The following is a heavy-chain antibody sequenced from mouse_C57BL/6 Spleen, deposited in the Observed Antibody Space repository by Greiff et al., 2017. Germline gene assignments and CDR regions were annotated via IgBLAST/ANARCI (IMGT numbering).Heavy chain of an antibody. Sequence: QVQLQQPGAELVRPGSSVKLSCKASGYTFTSYWLDWVKQRPGQGLEWIGNIYPSASETHYNQKFKDKATLTVDKSSSTAYMQLSSLTSEDSAVNYCASTSYEVVAYRGEGTLVTVSA. V-gene: IGHV1-61*01. CDR3: ASTSYEVVAY. CDR2: IYPSASET. J-gene: IGHJ3*01. D-gene: IGHD2-12*01. CDR1: GYTFTSYW.